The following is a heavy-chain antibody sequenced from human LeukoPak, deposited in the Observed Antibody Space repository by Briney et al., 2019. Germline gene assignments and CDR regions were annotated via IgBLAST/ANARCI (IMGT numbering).Heavy chain of an antibody. CDR2: INHSGST. Sequence: SETLSLXCAVYGGSFSGYYWSWIRQPPGKGLEWIGEINHSGSTSYNPSLKSRVTISVDTSKNQFSLKLSSVTAADTAVYYCARGHRRLDPWGQGTLVTVSS. CDR3: ARGHRRLDP. V-gene: IGHV4-34*01. CDR1: GGSFSGYY. J-gene: IGHJ5*02.